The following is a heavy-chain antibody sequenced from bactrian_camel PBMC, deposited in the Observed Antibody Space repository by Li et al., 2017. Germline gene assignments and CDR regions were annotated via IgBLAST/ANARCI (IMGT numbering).Heavy chain of an antibody. CDR1: GFIFSSAF. CDR2: ISSSGTT. D-gene: IGHD7*01. J-gene: IGHJ4*01. CDR3: GTMAYTGG. V-gene: IGHV3-2*01. Sequence: QVQLVESGGGLVQAGGSLRLSCAASGFIFSSAFMSWARQAPGKGLEWVSTISSSGTTYYSDKLKGRFTISRDNAKNTLYLQLNSLKTEDTAMYYCGTMAYTGGWGQGTQVTVS.